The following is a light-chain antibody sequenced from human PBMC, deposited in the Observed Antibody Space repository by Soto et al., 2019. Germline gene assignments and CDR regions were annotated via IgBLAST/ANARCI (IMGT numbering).Light chain of an antibody. V-gene: IGLV1-40*01. Sequence: QSVLTQPPSVSGAPGQRVTISCTGSSSNIGAGYDVHWYQQLPGTAPKPHIYGNNNRPSGVPDRFSGSKSGTSASLAITGLQAEDEADYYCQSYDSSLSGWVFGGGTKLTVL. J-gene: IGLJ3*02. CDR2: GNN. CDR1: SSNIGAGYD. CDR3: QSYDSSLSGWV.